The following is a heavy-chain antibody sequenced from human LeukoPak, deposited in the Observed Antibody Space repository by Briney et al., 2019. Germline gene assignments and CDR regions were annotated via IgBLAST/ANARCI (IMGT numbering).Heavy chain of an antibody. Sequence: ASVKVSCKTSGYTFISYGINWVRQAPGQGFEWMGWISAYNGNTNYAQKFQGRVTMTTDTSTSTAYMELRSLRSDDTAVYYCARGAWEVRGVIRLGDAFDIWGQGTMVTVSS. CDR2: ISAYNGNT. CDR3: ARGAWEVRGVIRLGDAFDI. V-gene: IGHV1-18*01. CDR1: GYTFISYG. D-gene: IGHD3-10*01. J-gene: IGHJ3*02.